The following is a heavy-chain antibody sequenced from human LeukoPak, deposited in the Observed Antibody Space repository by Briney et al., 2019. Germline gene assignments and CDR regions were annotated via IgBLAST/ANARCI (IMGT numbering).Heavy chain of an antibody. CDR1: GFTFRTYA. J-gene: IGHJ4*02. CDR3: ARVREDSSAWAYFDF. V-gene: IGHV3-74*01. CDR2: FDADGSTT. D-gene: IGHD6-6*01. Sequence: GGSLRLSCAASGFTFRTYAMSWVRQAPGKGLVWVSRFDADGSTTRYADSVKGRFTISRDNAKNTLYLQMNSLRVEDTALYYCARVREDSSAWAYFDFWGQGTLVTVSS.